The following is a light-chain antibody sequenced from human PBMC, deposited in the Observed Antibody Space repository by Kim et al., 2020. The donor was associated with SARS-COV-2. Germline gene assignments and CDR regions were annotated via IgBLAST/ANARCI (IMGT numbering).Light chain of an antibody. CDR1: QNINSH. CDR3: QQTYVPPCT. J-gene: IGKJ3*01. V-gene: IGKV1-39*01. Sequence: DIQMTQSPSSLSASVGDRVTITCRTSQNINSHLYWYHQKPGRAPKLLIYDASTLQGGVPSRFSGSGSETDFTLTISSLQPEDFATYFCQQTYVPPCTFGPGTKVDIK. CDR2: DAS.